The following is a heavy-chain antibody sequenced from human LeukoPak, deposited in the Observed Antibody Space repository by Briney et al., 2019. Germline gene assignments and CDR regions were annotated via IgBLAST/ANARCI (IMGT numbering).Heavy chain of an antibody. CDR2: INPSGGST. V-gene: IGHV1-46*01. J-gene: IGHJ4*02. Sequence: ASVKVSCKASGYTFTSYYMHRVRQAPGQGLEWMGIINPSGGSTSYAQKFQGRVTMTRDTSTSTVYMELSSLRSEDTAVYYCAREGRLQRWLQWGYFDYWGQGTLVTVSS. CDR3: AREGRLQRWLQWGYFDY. CDR1: GYTFTSYY. D-gene: IGHD5-24*01.